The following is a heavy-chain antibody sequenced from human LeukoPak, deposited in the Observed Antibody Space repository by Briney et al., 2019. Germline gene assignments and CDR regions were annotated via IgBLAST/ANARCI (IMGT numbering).Heavy chain of an antibody. J-gene: IGHJ5*01. CDR1: GFAFSVYA. Sequence: GASLRLSCTASGFAFSVYAMSWLRQPPGKGLEWVSTINANSVTTSYAASVRGRFTISRDNSKNTLYLQLNTLRADDTATYYCAKPISGGLAVTADWFHPWGQGTLVVVSS. CDR2: INANSVTT. D-gene: IGHD6-19*01. CDR3: AKPISGGLAVTADWFHP. V-gene: IGHV3-23*01.